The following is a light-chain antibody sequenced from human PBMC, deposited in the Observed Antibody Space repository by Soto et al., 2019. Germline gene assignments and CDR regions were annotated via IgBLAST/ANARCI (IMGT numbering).Light chain of an antibody. Sequence: EIVMTQSPATLSVSPGERATLSCRASQSVSDNLAWYQQKPGQAPRLLIYGASTRATGIPARFSCSGSGTEFTLTISSLQSEDFAVYYCQQSNTWPYTFGQGTKVDIK. CDR3: QQSNTWPYT. CDR1: QSVSDN. V-gene: IGKV3-15*01. CDR2: GAS. J-gene: IGKJ2*01.